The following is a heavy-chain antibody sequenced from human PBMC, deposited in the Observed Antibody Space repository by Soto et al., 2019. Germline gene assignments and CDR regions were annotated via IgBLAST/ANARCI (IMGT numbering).Heavy chain of an antibody. D-gene: IGHD6-13*01. CDR1: GFTFSRYG. CDR3: AKEISSWPYDFDY. Sequence: QVQLVESGGGVVQPGRSLRLSCAASGFTFSRYGMHWVRQAPGKGLEWVAIKSYDGSIEYYADSVKGRFTVSRDNSKNTLYMPMNSLRAEDTAIYYCAKEISSWPYDFDYWGQGTLVTVSS. V-gene: IGHV3-30*18. J-gene: IGHJ4*02. CDR2: KSYDGSIE.